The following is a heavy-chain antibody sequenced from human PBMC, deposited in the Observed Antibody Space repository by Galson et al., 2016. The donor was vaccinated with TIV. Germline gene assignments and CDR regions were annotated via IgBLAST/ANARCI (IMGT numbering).Heavy chain of an antibody. Sequence: SLRLSCAASGFTFSRHWMSRVRQAPGKGLEWVANIKQDGDYKYYVDSVKGRFTISRDNAKNSLYLQMNSLRAEDTAVYYCARGNDPGATYSLDYWGQGTLVTVSS. CDR1: GFTFSRHW. D-gene: IGHD1-1*01. J-gene: IGHJ4*02. V-gene: IGHV3-7*01. CDR3: ARGNDPGATYSLDY. CDR2: IKQDGDYK.